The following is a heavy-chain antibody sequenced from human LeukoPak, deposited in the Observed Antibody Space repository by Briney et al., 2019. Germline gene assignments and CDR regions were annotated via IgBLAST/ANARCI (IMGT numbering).Heavy chain of an antibody. CDR3: AKVRGPITMIVQYDY. Sequence: GGSLRLSCAASGFTFSSYWMHWVRQAPGKGLVWVSRINTDGSSTSYADSVKGRFTISRDNAKNTLYLQMNSLRAEDTAVYYCAKVRGPITMIVQYDYWGQGTLVTVSS. CDR1: GFTFSSYW. V-gene: IGHV3-74*01. CDR2: INTDGSST. J-gene: IGHJ4*02. D-gene: IGHD3-22*01.